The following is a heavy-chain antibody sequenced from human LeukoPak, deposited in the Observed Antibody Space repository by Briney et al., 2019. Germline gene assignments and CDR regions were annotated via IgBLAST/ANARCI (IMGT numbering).Heavy chain of an antibody. CDR3: ARDSSGYYHRVDC. CDR2: MSAYNGNT. Sequence: ASVKVSCKASGYTFTSYGISWVRQAPGQGLEGMGWMSAYNGNTNYAQKLQGRVTMTTDTSTSTAYMELRSLRSDDTAVYYCARDSSGYYHRVDCWGQGTLVTVSS. V-gene: IGHV1-18*01. J-gene: IGHJ4*02. CDR1: GYTFTSYG. D-gene: IGHD3-22*01.